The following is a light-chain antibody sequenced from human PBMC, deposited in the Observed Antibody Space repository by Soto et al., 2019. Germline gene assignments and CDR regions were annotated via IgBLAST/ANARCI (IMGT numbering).Light chain of an antibody. V-gene: IGKV1-5*03. CDR3: QQYNSQRT. CDR2: KAS. CDR1: QYISSW. Sequence: DIQMTQSPSTLSASVGDRVTITCRASQYISSWLAWYQQKPGKAPKLLIYKASSLESGVPSRFSGSGSGTEFTLTISSLQPDDFATYDCQQYNSQRTFGQGTKVDIK. J-gene: IGKJ1*01.